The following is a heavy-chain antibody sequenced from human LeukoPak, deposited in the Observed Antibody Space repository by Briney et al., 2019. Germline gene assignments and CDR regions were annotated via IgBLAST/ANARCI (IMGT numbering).Heavy chain of an antibody. CDR3: ARLVKSMYYDFWSGQNWFDP. J-gene: IGHJ5*02. Sequence: SETLSLTCTVSGGSISSSSYYWGWIRQPPGKGLEWIGSIYYSGSTYYNPSLKSRVPISVDTSKNQFSLKLSSVTAADTAVYYCARLVKSMYYDFWSGQNWFDPWGQGTLVTVSS. CDR2: IYYSGST. V-gene: IGHV4-39*01. CDR1: GGSISSSSYY. D-gene: IGHD3-3*01.